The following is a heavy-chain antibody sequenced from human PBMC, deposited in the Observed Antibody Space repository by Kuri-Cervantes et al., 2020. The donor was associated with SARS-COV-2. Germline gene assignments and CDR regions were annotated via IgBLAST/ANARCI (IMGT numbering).Heavy chain of an antibody. CDR3: AKSWGPILTANYFDL. V-gene: IGHV3-23*01. J-gene: IGHJ4*02. CDR2: INSGGGRI. Sequence: GESLKISCAASGFTFSNYPMTWVRQTPGKGLEWVSIINSGGGRIYYADSVKGRFTISRDDSTNTLYLQMNSLRAEDTAVLYCAKSWGPILTANYFDLWGQGTLVTVSS. D-gene: IGHD7-27*01. CDR1: GFTFSNYP.